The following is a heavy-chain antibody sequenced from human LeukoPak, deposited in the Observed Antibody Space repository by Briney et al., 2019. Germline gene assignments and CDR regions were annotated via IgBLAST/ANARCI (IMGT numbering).Heavy chain of an antibody. CDR1: GFNFNDFD. CDR3: STSRPDRFIDS. V-gene: IGHV3-9*01. J-gene: IGHJ4*02. CDR2: INWNSVHI. D-gene: IGHD1-14*01. Sequence: GGSLRLSCVASGFNFNDFDIYWVRQVPGKGLEWVSGINWNSVHIGYADSVKGRFTIFRDNAQKSVHLQMFSLRPEDTALYYCSTSRPDRFIDSWGQGTLVTVST.